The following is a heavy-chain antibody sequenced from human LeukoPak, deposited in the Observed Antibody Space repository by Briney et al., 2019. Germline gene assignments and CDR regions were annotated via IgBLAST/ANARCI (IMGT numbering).Heavy chain of an antibody. V-gene: IGHV4-39*07. J-gene: IGHJ4*02. CDR1: GGSISSSSYY. Sequence: SETLSLTCTVSGGSISSSSYYWGWIRQPPGKGLEWIGSIYYSGSTYYNPSLKSRVTISVDTSKNQFSLKLSSVTAADTAVYYCARAVARRDGYNHRESGAFYDWDYWGQGTLVTVSS. D-gene: IGHD5-24*01. CDR3: ARAVARRDGYNHRESGAFYDWDY. CDR2: IYYSGST.